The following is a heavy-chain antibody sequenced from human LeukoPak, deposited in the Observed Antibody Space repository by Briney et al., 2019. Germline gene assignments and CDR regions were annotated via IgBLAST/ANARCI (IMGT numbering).Heavy chain of an antibody. CDR1: GFIFSNYG. V-gene: IGHV3-30*02. CDR2: IRYDGSNK. CDR3: ATPYYYGSGSYWPFDH. D-gene: IGHD3-10*01. J-gene: IGHJ4*02. Sequence: GGSLRLSCAASGFIFSNYGMHWVRQAPGTGLEWVAFIRYDGSNKYYADSLKGRFTISRDNSKNTLYLQMNSLRAEDTAVYYCATPYYYGSGSYWPFDHWGQGTLVTVSS.